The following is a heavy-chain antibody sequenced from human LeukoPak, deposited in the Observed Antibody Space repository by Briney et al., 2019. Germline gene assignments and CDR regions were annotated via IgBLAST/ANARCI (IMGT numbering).Heavy chain of an antibody. D-gene: IGHD3-22*01. CDR3: ATGGGDYYDSIGQLVDQ. Sequence: ASVNVSCKASGYTFTGYYLHWVRQAPGQGLEWMGWINPNSGDTNYAQKFQGRVTMTRDTSISTAYMELSRLRSDDTAVYYCATGGGDYYDSIGQLVDQWGQGILVTVSS. CDR1: GYTFTGYY. J-gene: IGHJ4*02. V-gene: IGHV1-2*02. CDR2: INPNSGDT.